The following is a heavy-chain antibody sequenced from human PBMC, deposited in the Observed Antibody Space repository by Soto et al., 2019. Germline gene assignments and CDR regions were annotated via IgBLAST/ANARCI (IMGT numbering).Heavy chain of an antibody. CDR2: IHPSGST. CDR3: ARGRDEYKLGNV. J-gene: IGHJ6*02. Sequence: SETLSLTCAVSGGSLSNYYWPWIRQSPGKGLEWIGEIHPSGSTYYNPSLRSRVTISVDTPKNQFSLRLTSLTAADTAVYYCARGRDEYKLGNVWGHGTTVNVSS. V-gene: IGHV4-34*01. D-gene: IGHD1-1*01. CDR1: GGSLSNYY.